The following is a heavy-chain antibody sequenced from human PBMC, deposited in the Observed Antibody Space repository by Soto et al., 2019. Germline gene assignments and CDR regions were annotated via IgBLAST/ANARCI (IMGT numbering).Heavy chain of an antibody. CDR1: GVSISSYY. V-gene: IGHV4-59*01. J-gene: IGHJ4*02. D-gene: IGHD2-2*01. CDR2: IYYSGST. CDR3: ARDYCSSTSCSPGELDY. Sequence: SETLSLTCTVSGVSISSYYWSWIRQPPGKGLEWIGYIYYSGSTNYNPSLKSRVTISVDTSKNQFSLKLSSVTAADTAVYYCARDYCSSTSCSPGELDYWGQGTLVTVSS.